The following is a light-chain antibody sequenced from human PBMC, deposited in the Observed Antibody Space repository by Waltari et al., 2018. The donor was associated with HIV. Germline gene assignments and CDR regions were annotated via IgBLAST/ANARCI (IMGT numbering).Light chain of an antibody. CDR3: SSYTSSSTLEGVV. Sequence: QSALSQPSSVSGSPGQSVTISCICTRSDVGRYNYVSCYHQHPGKAPKLMIYDVSNRPSGVSNRFSGSKSGNTASLTISGLQAEDEADYYCSSYTSSSTLEGVVFGGGTKLTVL. CDR2: DVS. CDR1: RSDVGRYNY. V-gene: IGLV2-14*03. J-gene: IGLJ2*01.